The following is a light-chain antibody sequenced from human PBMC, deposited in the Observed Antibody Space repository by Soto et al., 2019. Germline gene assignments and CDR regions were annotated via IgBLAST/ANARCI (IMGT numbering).Light chain of an antibody. CDR1: QSISRN. V-gene: IGKV1-39*01. Sequence: DIQMTQSPSSLSASVGDRVTITCRASQSISRNLNWYQHKQGKAHKLLIYAASSLQNGVPSRFSGGGSGTEFTLSNSSLQPEDFGTYYCQQSYTTASITFGQGTRLEIK. CDR2: AAS. J-gene: IGKJ5*01. CDR3: QQSYTTASIT.